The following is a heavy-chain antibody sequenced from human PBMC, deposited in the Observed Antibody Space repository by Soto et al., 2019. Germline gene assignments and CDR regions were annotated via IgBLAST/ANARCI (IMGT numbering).Heavy chain of an antibody. V-gene: IGHV3-23*01. D-gene: IGHD2-8*01. CDR3: VAPGIRNGAFDI. CDR2: IRGSGGST. Sequence: EVQLLESGGGLVQPGGSLRLSCAASGFTFSSYAMSWVRQAPGKGLEWVSAIRGSGGSTYYADSVKGRFTISRDNSKNMLKLQMNSQRADDTAVYYSVAPGIRNGAFDIWGQGTMVTVSS. CDR1: GFTFSSYA. J-gene: IGHJ3*02.